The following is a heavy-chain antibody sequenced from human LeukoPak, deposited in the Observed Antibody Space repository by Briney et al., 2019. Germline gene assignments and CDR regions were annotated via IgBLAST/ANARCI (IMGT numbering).Heavy chain of an antibody. CDR3: ARDRRESAAGTGGGDY. V-gene: IGHV3-30*02. Sequence: PGGSLRLSCAASGFTFSNNGMHWVRQAPGKGLECVAFIQNDGNNKKYADSVKGRFSISRDNSKNTLYLQMNSLRSEDSAVYYCARDRRESAAGTGGGDYWGQGTLVTVSS. J-gene: IGHJ4*02. D-gene: IGHD6-13*01. CDR1: GFTFSNNG. CDR2: IQNDGNNK.